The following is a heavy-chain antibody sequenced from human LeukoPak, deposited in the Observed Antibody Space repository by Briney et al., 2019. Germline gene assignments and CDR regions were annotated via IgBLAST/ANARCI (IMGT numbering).Heavy chain of an antibody. J-gene: IGHJ4*02. CDR3: AKMFATSDSSGYYIYFDY. D-gene: IGHD3-22*01. V-gene: IGHV3-23*01. CDR1: GFTFDDYA. CDR2: ISGSGGST. Sequence: PGGSLRLSCAASGFTFDDYAMHWVRQAPGKGLEWVSAISGSGGSTYYADSVKGRFTISRDNSKNTLYLQMNSLRAEDTAVYYCAKMFATSDSSGYYIYFDYWGQGTLVTVSS.